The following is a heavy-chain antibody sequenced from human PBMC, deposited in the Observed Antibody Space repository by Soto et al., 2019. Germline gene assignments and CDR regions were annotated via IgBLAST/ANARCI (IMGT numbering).Heavy chain of an antibody. Sequence: GGSLRLSCAASGFTFSSFGMHWVRQAPGKGLEWVTIISYDGSKKYYADSVKGRFTISRDNSKNTLYLQMNSLRAEDTAVYYCAKDLTDTAMVLHDYWGQGTLVTVSS. D-gene: IGHD5-18*01. CDR2: ISYDGSKK. J-gene: IGHJ4*02. V-gene: IGHV3-30*18. CDR3: AKDLTDTAMVLHDY. CDR1: GFTFSSFG.